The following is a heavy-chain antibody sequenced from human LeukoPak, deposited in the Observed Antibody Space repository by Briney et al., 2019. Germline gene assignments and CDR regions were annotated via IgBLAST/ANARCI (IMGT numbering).Heavy chain of an antibody. CDR2: ISTDGSQT. CDR1: GFTFSNYW. CDR3: VRSLRSADF. V-gene: IGHV3-74*01. Sequence: PGGSLRLSCEASGFTFSNYWMRWVRQAPGKGLMWVSQISTDGSQTFYADSVKGRFTISRDNAKNTLFLQMDSLRPEDTAVYYCVRSLRSADFWGQGTLVTVSS. J-gene: IGHJ4*02.